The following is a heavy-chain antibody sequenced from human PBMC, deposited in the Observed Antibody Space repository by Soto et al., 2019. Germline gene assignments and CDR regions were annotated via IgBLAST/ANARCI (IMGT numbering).Heavy chain of an antibody. J-gene: IGHJ6*02. CDR2: ISYDGSNK. CDR3: AKAAADGYSSSWYVNYYYYYGMDV. CDR1: GFTFSSYG. D-gene: IGHD6-13*01. Sequence: GGSLRLSCAASGFTFSSYGMHWVRQAPGKGLEWVAVISYDGSNKYYADSVKGRFTISRDNSKNTLYLQMNSLRAEDTAVYYCAKAAADGYSSSWYVNYYYYYGMDVWGQGTTVTVSS. V-gene: IGHV3-30*18.